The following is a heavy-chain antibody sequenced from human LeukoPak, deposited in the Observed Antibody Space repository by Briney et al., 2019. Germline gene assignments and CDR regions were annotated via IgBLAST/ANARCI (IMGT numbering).Heavy chain of an antibody. J-gene: IGHJ1*01. D-gene: IGHD3-10*02. CDR2: INPSGGST. V-gene: IGHV1-46*02. CDR3: ARGVFGELEKLMFQH. Sequence: GASVKVSCKASGYTFNSYYIHWVRQAPGQGLEWMGIINPSGGSTRYPQKFQDRVTMTRDTSTSTVYMELSSLKSDDTAIYYCARGVFGELEKLMFQHWGQGTLVTVSP. CDR1: GYTFNSYY.